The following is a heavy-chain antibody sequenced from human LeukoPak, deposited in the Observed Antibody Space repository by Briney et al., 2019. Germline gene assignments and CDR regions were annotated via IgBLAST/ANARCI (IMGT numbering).Heavy chain of an antibody. V-gene: IGHV4-38-2*02. CDR3: ARGTYYFDY. J-gene: IGHJ4*02. CDR2: KYHSGST. D-gene: IGHD3/OR15-3a*01. Sequence: PSETLSLTCSISRHSISSAYYWGWIRQPPGKGLEWIGSKYHSGSTFYNPSLKSRATMSVNTSKNQFSLKLTSVTAADTAVYYCARGTYYFDYWGQGTLVTVSS. CDR1: RHSISSAYY.